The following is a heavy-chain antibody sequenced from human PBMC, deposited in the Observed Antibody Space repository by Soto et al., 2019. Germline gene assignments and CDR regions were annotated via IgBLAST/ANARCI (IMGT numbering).Heavy chain of an antibody. D-gene: IGHD3-9*01. J-gene: IGHJ5*02. CDR1: GFTFSSYA. Sequence: HPGGSLRLSCAASGFTFSSYAMSWVRQAPGKGLEWVSAISGSGGSTYYADSVKGRFTISRDNSKNTLYLQMNSLRAEDTAVYYCARYDILTGPYRGFDPWGQGTLVTVSS. CDR3: ARYDILTGPYRGFDP. V-gene: IGHV3-23*01. CDR2: ISGSGGST.